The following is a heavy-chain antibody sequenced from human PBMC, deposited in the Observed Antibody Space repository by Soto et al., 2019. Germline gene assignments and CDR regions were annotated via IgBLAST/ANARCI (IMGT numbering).Heavy chain of an antibody. CDR1: GYTFTNYW. Sequence: PGESLKISCKGSGYTFTNYWIGWVRQMPGKGLEWMGITYPGDSDTKYNPSFQGQVTISADKSITTTYLQWSSLKASDTAIYYCAASIFYYGMDVWVQGTTVTVSS. CDR3: AASIFYYGMDV. V-gene: IGHV5-51*01. CDR2: TYPGDSDT. J-gene: IGHJ6*02.